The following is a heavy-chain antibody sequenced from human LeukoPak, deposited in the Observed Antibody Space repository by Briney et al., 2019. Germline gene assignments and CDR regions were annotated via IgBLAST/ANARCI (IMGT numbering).Heavy chain of an antibody. CDR2: ISAYNGDT. D-gene: IGHD3-22*01. CDR1: GYTFTSYG. J-gene: IGHJ3*02. V-gene: IGHV1-18*01. Sequence: ASVKVSCKASGYTFTSYGISWVRQAPGQGLEWMGWISAYNGDTNHAQKLQGRVTMTTDTSTSTAYMELRSLRSDDTAVYYCAIGGPAPHRITLIVVASSTDAFDSWGQGTMVTVSS. CDR3: AIGGPAPHRITLIVVASSTDAFDS.